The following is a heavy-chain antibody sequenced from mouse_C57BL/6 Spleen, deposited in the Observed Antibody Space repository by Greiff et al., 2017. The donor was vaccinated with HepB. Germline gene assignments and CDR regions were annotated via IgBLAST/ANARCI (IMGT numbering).Heavy chain of an antibody. CDR3: TAITTVVATPFAY. V-gene: IGHV1-15*01. Sequence: VKLQQSGAELVRPGASVTLSCKASGYTFTDYEMHWVKQTPVHGLEWIGAIDPETGGTAYNQKFKGKAILTADKSSSTAYMELRSLTSEDSAVYYCTAITTVVATPFAYWGQGTLVTVSA. J-gene: IGHJ3*01. D-gene: IGHD1-1*01. CDR2: IDPETGGT. CDR1: GYTFTDYE.